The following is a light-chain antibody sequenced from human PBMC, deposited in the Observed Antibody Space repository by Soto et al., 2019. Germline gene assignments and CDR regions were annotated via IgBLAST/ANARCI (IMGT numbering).Light chain of an antibody. V-gene: IGKV4-1*01. J-gene: IGKJ4*01. CDR1: RSDLYKSNNKNH. Sequence: IVMTQSPDSLAVSLGGGSTMNCKSRRSDLYKSNNKNHLAWYQQKPGQPPQLIIYWASTRESGVPERFSGSGSGTDFTLTISSLEAEDVAFYWCQQYFDVPFTFGGGTKV. CDR3: QQYFDVPFT. CDR2: WAS.